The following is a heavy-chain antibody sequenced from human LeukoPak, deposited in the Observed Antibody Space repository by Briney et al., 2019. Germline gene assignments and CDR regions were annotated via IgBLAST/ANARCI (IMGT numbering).Heavy chain of an antibody. D-gene: IGHD3-3*01. CDR2: IRSKAYGGTT. CDR3: ARVGDYDFWSAGDAFDI. Sequence: GGSLRLSCTASGFTFGDYAMSWVRQAPGKGLEWVGFIRSKAYGGTTEYAASVKGRFTISRDDSKSIAYLQMNSLKTEDTAVYYCARVGDYDFWSAGDAFDIWGQGTMVTVSS. V-gene: IGHV3-49*04. J-gene: IGHJ3*02. CDR1: GFTFGDYA.